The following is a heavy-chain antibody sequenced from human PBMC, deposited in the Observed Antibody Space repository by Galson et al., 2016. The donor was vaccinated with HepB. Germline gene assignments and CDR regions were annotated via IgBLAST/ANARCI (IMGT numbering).Heavy chain of an antibody. Sequence: SLRLPCAASGITFSRFALRWVRQAAGKGLEWVSTIRYIDSSNDSPYYADSVKGRFTISRDNSKNILYLQMNSLRAEDTAVYYCAKVIQPRSIDMTFDYWGQGTLVTVSS. CDR2: IRYIDSSNDSP. CDR1: GITFSRFA. V-gene: IGHV3-23*01. D-gene: IGHD1-14*01. J-gene: IGHJ4*02. CDR3: AKVIQPRSIDMTFDY.